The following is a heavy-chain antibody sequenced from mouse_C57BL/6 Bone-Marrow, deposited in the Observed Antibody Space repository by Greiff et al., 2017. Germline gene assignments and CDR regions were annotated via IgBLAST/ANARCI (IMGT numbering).Heavy chain of an antibody. CDR2: IYPGDGDT. CDR1: GYAFSSYW. Sequence: VQLQESGAELVKPGASVKISCKASGYAFSSYWMNWVKQRPGKGLEWIGQIYPGDGDTNYNGKFKGKGTLTADKSSSTAYMQLSSLNSEDSAVYFCARWELYYFDYWGQGTTLTVSS. D-gene: IGHD4-1*01. CDR3: ARWELYYFDY. V-gene: IGHV1-80*01. J-gene: IGHJ2*01.